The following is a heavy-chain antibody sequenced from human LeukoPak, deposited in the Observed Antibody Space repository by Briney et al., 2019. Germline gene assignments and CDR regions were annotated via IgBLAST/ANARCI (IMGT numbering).Heavy chain of an antibody. D-gene: IGHD2-15*01. CDR1: GFTFSSYS. CDR2: ISSSSSTI. V-gene: IGHV3-48*01. CDR3: AKDPVQVVVAAAYFDY. J-gene: IGHJ4*02. Sequence: GGSLRLSCAASGFTFSSYSMNWVRQAPGKGLEWVSYISSSSSTIYYADSVKGRFTISRDNAKNSLYLQMNSLRAEDTAVYYCAKDPVQVVVAAAYFDYWGQGTLVTVSS.